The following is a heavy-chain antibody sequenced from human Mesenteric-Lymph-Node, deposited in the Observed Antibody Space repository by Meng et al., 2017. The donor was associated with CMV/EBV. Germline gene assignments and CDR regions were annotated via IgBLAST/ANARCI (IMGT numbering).Heavy chain of an antibody. Sequence: FAFSSYAMSWVRQAPWKGREGVSVISGNGVTTYYADSVKGRFTISRDNSRNTLYLQMNSLRAEDTAVFYCAKDYSNSDYGSYWYFDLWGRGTLVTVSS. CDR1: FAFSSYA. J-gene: IGHJ2*01. CDR2: ISGNGVTT. CDR3: AKDYSNSDYGSYWYFDL. V-gene: IGHV3-23*01. D-gene: IGHD4/OR15-4a*01.